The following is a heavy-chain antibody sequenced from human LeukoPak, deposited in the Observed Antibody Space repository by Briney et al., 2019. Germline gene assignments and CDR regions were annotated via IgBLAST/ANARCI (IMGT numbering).Heavy chain of an antibody. Sequence: ASVKVSCKASGYTFTSYGISWVRQAPGQGLEWMGWISAYNGNTNYAQKLQGRVTMTTDTSTSTAYMELRSLRSDATAVYYCATGPVDDILTGYPFGGFDYWGQGTLVTVSS. CDR1: GYTFTSYG. J-gene: IGHJ4*02. CDR2: ISAYNGNT. D-gene: IGHD3-9*01. CDR3: ATGPVDDILTGYPFGGFDY. V-gene: IGHV1-18*01.